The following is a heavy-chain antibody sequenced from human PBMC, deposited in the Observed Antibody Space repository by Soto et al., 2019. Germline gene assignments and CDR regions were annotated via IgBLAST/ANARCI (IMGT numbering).Heavy chain of an antibody. D-gene: IGHD1-20*01. CDR3: ARVSGSYYFDD. V-gene: IGHV4-39*01. CDR2: IYYSGST. CDR1: GGSISDSSYY. J-gene: IGHJ4*02. Sequence: QLQLQESGPGLVKPSETLSVTCTVSGGSISDSSYYWAWIRQPPGKGLEWIGSIYYSGSTYYNPSLKRRVTISVDTYKNQFSLKLSSVTAADAAVYYCARVSGSYYFDDWGQGTLVTVSS.